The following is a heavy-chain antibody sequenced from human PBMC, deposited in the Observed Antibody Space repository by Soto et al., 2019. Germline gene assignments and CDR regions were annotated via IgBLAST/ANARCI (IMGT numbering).Heavy chain of an antibody. Sequence: QMQLVESGGGVVQPGRSVRLSCAASGFTFISYAMHWVRQAPGKGLEWVAVISVDGSSEYYADSVKGRFTISRDNAKNKVYVQTNSLRSVHTAVYCCARSRHGSGSYTHFYYGLTVWGQWTTVTVSS. V-gene: IGHV3-30-3*01. J-gene: IGHJ6*02. D-gene: IGHD3-10*01. CDR3: ARSRHGSGSYTHFYYGLTV. CDR1: GFTFISYA. CDR2: ISVDGSSE.